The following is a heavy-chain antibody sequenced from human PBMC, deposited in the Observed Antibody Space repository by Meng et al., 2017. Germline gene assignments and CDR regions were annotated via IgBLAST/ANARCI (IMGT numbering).Heavy chain of an antibody. CDR1: VGTISSYV. CDR2: IIPIFGTD. CDR3: ARENWGSGGIVGVFAY. J-gene: IGHJ4*02. Sequence: VPAVQTGAEGKQPGASVKASCKGYVGTISSYVTSWVRQAPRQGLEWRGGIIPIFGTDNYTQKFQGRVTITTDESTSTAYMEMSSLRSEDTAVYYCARENWGSGGIVGVFAYWGQGTLVTVS. D-gene: IGHD2-21*01. V-gene: IGHV1-69*01.